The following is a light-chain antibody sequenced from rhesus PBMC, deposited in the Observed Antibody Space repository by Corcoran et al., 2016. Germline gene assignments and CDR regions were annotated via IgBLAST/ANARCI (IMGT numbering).Light chain of an antibody. CDR2: KAS. Sequence: DIQMTQSPSSLSASVGDKVTITCRASQGISSWLAWYQQKPGKAPKLLIYKASSLQSGVPSRFSGSGAGTDFTLTISRLQPEDFATYYCLQYSSSPYSFGQGTKVEIK. J-gene: IGKJ2*01. CDR1: QGISSW. CDR3: LQYSSSPYS. V-gene: IGKV1-22*01.